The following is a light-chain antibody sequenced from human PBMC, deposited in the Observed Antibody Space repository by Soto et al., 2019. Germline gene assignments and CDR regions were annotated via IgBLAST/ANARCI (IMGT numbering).Light chain of an antibody. CDR3: QQYNNWLPIT. V-gene: IGKV3-15*01. Sequence: EVEMTQSPATLSVSPGERATLSCRASQSVSRNLAWYQQKPGQAPRLLIHGASTRATDIPARFSGSGSGTEFPLTINTLQSEDFAVYYCQQYNNWLPITFGQGTRLEIK. CDR2: GAS. CDR1: QSVSRN. J-gene: IGKJ5*01.